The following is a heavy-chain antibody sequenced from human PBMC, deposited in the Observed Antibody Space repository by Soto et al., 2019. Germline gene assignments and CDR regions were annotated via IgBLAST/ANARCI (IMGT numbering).Heavy chain of an antibody. CDR3: AKDLQFSGWLSARTFDY. V-gene: IGHV3-23*01. CDR1: GFTFSSHA. CDR2: ITGSGGST. J-gene: IGHJ4*02. D-gene: IGHD6-19*01. Sequence: EVQLLESGGGLVQPGGSLRLSCAVSGFTFSSHAMSWVRQAPGKGLECVSSITGSGGSTYYADSVKGRFTISRDKSKNTLYRQMNSLRGEDTAVYYCAKDLQFSGWLSARTFDYWGQGSQVTVSS.